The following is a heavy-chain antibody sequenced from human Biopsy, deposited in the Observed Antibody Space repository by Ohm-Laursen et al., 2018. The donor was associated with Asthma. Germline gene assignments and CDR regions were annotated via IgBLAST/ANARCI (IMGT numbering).Heavy chain of an antibody. D-gene: IGHD1-1*01. J-gene: IGHJ3*02. V-gene: IGHV3-30*01. Sequence: SLRLSCSASVCSFSNCAIHSVRQAPGKGLEWVGGISKDASTQDYADSVKGRFTTARDNSKNTLDLQMNSLREEDTAVYYCVRDGTDDAFDIWGQGTVVTVSS. CDR2: ISKDASTQ. CDR1: VCSFSNCA. CDR3: VRDGTDDAFDI.